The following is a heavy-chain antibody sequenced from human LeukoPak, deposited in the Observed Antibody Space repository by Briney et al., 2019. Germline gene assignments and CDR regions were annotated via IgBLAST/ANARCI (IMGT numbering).Heavy chain of an antibody. J-gene: IGHJ3*02. CDR2: ISWNSGSI. D-gene: IGHD4-17*01. Sequence: GRSLRLSCAASGFTFDDYAMHWVRQAPGKGLGWVSGISWNSGSIGYADSVKGRFTISRDNAKNSLYLQMNSLRAEDTALYYCAKDKWPTGDSNAFDIWGQGTMVTVSS. CDR1: GFTFDDYA. V-gene: IGHV3-9*01. CDR3: AKDKWPTGDSNAFDI.